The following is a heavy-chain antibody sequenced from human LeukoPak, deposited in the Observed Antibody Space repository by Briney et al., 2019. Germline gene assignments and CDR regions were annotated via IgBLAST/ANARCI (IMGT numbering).Heavy chain of an antibody. CDR3: ASPLGYCSSINCYGDY. J-gene: IGHJ4*02. V-gene: IGHV4-39*01. D-gene: IGHD2-2*01. Sequence: PSETLSLTCTVSGGSISSSSYYWGWIRQPPGKGLEWIGSIYYSGSTYYNPSLKSRVTISVDTSKNQFSLKLTSVTAADTAVYYCASPLGYCSSINCYGDYWGQGTLVTVSS. CDR1: GGSISSSSYY. CDR2: IYYSGST.